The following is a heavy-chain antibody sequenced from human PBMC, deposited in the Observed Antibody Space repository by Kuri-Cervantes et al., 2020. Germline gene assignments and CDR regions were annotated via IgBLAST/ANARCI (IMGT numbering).Heavy chain of an antibody. CDR1: GFTFSSYS. V-gene: IGHV3-21*01. J-gene: IGHJ4*02. D-gene: IGHD3-10*01. CDR2: ISSSSSYT. CDR3: ARAGGDLYYGSGLDY. Sequence: GGSLRLSCAASGFTFSSYSMNWVRQAPGKGLEWVSSISSSSSYTYYADSVKGRFTISRDNSKNTLYLQMNSLRAEDTAVYYCARAGGDLYYGSGLDYWGQGTLVTVSS.